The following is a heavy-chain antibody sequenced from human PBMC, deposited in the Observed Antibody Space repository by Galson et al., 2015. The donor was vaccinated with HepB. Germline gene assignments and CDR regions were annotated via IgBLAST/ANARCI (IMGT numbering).Heavy chain of an antibody. CDR1: GNTFTNYA. J-gene: IGHJ4*02. V-gene: IGHV1-3*04. D-gene: IGHD1-26*01. Sequence: SVKVSCKASGNTFTNYAIHWVRQAPGQRLEWMGWINTGNGNTKYSQKFQGRVTITRDTSARIAYMELNSLGSEDTAIYYCASEIVGDTFFEYWGQGTLVTVSS. CDR3: ASEIVGDTFFEY. CDR2: INTGNGNT.